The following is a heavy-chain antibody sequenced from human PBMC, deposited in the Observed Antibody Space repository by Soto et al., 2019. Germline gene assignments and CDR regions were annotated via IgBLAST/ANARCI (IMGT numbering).Heavy chain of an antibody. J-gene: IGHJ6*02. Sequence: QVQLQEAGPGLVKPSQTLSLTCTVSGGSISSGGYYWSWIRQHPGKGLEWIGYIYYSGSTYYNPSLTSRVTISVDTSKNQFSLKLSAVTAADTAVYYCARFDANSATPQSSVDVWGQGTTVTVSS. CDR1: GGSISSGGYY. CDR3: ARFDANSATPQSSVDV. V-gene: IGHV4-31*03. D-gene: IGHD1-7*01. CDR2: IYYSGST.